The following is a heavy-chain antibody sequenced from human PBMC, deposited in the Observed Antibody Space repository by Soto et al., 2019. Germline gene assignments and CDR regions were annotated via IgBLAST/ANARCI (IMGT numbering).Heavy chain of an antibody. Sequence: GESLKISCKGSGYSFTSYWIGWVRQMPGKGLEWMGIIYPGDSDTRYSPSFQGQVTISADKSISTAYLQWSSLKASDTAMYYCACAYYGDIYYYYGMDVWGQGTTVTVSS. V-gene: IGHV5-51*01. CDR2: IYPGDSDT. J-gene: IGHJ6*02. D-gene: IGHD4-17*01. CDR1: GYSFTSYW. CDR3: ACAYYGDIYYYYGMDV.